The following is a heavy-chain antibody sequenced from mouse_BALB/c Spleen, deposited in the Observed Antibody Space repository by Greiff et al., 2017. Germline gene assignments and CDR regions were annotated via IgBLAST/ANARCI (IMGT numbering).Heavy chain of an antibody. V-gene: IGHV14-4*02. J-gene: IGHJ4*01. Sequence: EVQLQQSGAELVRSGASVKLSCTASGFNIKDYYMHWVKQRPEQGLEWIGWIDPENGDTEYAPKFQGKTTMTADTSSNTAYLQLSSLTSADTAVYYCNVGGRVYGSSLVYAMDYWGQGTSVTVSS. CDR2: IDPENGDT. D-gene: IGHD1-1*01. CDR3: NVGGRVYGSSLVYAMDY. CDR1: GFNIKDYY.